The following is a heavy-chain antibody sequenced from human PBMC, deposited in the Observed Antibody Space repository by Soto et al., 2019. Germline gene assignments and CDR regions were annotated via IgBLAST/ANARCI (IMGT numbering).Heavy chain of an antibody. CDR3: GKDSEEYRNGYWFVCSSGMDV. V-gene: IGHV3-30*18. CDR1: VFSFSRNA. CDR2: ISFDGTNQ. Sequence: QVQLVESGGGVVQPGRSLRLSCDASVFSFSRNAMYWVRQAPGKGMEWVAAISFDGTNQYCTDSVKGRFTIYRDNSKNSLFLLVNSLRAEDTAVFNCGKDSEEYRNGYWFVCSSGMDVWGQGTAVIVSS. J-gene: IGHJ6*02. D-gene: IGHD3-22*01.